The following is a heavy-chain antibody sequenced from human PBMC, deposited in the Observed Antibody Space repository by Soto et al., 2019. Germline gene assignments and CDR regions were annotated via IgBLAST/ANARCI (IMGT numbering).Heavy chain of an antibody. CDR2: ISSSGSTI. V-gene: IGHV3-11*01. CDR1: GFTFSDYY. CDR3: ASGKQLVWPLAYYGMDV. Sequence: QVQLVESGGGLVKPGGSLRLSCAASGFTFSDYYMSWIRQAPGKGLEWVSYISSSGSTIYYADSVKGRFTISRDNAKNXQYLQMNSLRAEDTAVYYCASGKQLVWPLAYYGMDVGGQGTTVTVSS. J-gene: IGHJ6*02. D-gene: IGHD6-6*01.